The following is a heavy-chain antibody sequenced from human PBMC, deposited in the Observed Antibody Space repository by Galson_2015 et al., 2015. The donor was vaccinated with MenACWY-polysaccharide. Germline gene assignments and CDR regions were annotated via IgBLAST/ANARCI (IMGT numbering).Heavy chain of an antibody. CDR2: IKQDGSDQ. CDR3: AKDRHWNHFDC. CDR1: GFTFSNYY. V-gene: IGHV3-7*04. Sequence: SLRLSCAASGFTFSNYYMSWVRQAPGKELEWLGNIKQDGSDQYYVDSVRGRFTFSRDNAKNLLYLQMNSLRDEDTAVYYCAKDRHWNHFDCGGQGTLVTVSS. J-gene: IGHJ4*02. D-gene: IGHD1-1*01.